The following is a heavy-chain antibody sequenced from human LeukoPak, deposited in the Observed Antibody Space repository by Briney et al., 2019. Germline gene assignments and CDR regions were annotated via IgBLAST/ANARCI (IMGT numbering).Heavy chain of an antibody. CDR1: GFTVSSNY. D-gene: IGHD4-11*01. CDR2: IYSGGST. CDR3: ARDGYYSNPYSY. V-gene: IGHV3-66*02. J-gene: IGHJ4*02. Sequence: GSLRLSCAASGFTVSSNYMSWVRQAPGKGLEWVSVIYSGGSTYYADSVKGRFTISRDNSKNTLYLQMNSLRAEDTAVYYCARDGYYSNPYSYWGQGTLVTVSS.